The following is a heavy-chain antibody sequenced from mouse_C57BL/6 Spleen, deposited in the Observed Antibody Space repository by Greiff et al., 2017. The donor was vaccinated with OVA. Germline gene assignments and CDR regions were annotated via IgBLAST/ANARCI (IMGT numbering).Heavy chain of an antibody. J-gene: IGHJ3*01. Sequence: QVQLKQSGAELARPGASVKLSCKASGYTFTSYGISWVKQRTGQGLEWIGEIYPRSGNTYYNEKFKGKATLTADKSSSTAYMKLRSLTSEDSAVYFGARGRDYGSSYGTWFAYWGQGTLVTVSA. CDR2: IYPRSGNT. CDR1: GYTFTSYG. CDR3: ARGRDYGSSYGTWFAY. D-gene: IGHD1-1*01. V-gene: IGHV1-81*01.